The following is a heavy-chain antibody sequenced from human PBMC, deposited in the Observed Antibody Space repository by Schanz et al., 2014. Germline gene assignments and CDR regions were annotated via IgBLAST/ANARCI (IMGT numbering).Heavy chain of an antibody. CDR3: ARPLGPNYYYYGLDV. CDR2: IQSDGSIT. V-gene: IGHV3-74*02. CDR1: GFTFSSYG. J-gene: IGHJ6*02. Sequence: VQVVESGGGVVQPGESLRLSCAASGFTFSSYGMHWVRQAPGKGLEWVSRIQSDGSITTYADSVKGRFAISRDNAKNTLYLQMNSLRAEDTAVYYCARPLGPNYYYYGLDVWGQGTTVTVSS.